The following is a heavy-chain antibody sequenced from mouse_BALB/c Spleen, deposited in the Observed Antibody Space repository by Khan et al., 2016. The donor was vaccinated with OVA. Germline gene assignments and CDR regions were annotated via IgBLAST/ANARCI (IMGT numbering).Heavy chain of an antibody. D-gene: IGHD1-1*01. J-gene: IGHJ3*01. V-gene: IGHV1-9*01. Sequence: QVQLKESGAELMKPGASVKISCTASGYTFSSYWIEWVKQRPGHGLQWIGEILPGSGNNNFNEKFRGQATFAADTSSNTAYLQLSSLTSEDSATNDGAGGNYYGSTAWINYWGQGTLVTVSA. CDR1: GYTFSSYW. CDR2: ILPGSGNN. CDR3: AGGNYYGSTAWINY.